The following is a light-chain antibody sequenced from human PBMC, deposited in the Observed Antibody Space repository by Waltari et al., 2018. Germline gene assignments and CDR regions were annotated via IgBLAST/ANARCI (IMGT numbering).Light chain of an antibody. J-gene: IGLJ3*02. V-gene: IGLV1-40*01. Sequence: QSVLTQPPSVSGAPGQRVTISCTGSNSNIGAGYDLHWYQQLPGTAPKLLIYANTNRPSGVPDRFSGSKSGTSASLAITGLQAEDEADYYCQSYDSSLSGLFGGGTKLTVL. CDR3: QSYDSSLSGL. CDR2: ANT. CDR1: NSNIGAGYD.